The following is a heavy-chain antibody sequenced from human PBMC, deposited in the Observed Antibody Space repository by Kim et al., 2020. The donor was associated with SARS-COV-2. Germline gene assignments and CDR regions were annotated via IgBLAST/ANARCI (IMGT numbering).Heavy chain of an antibody. CDR1: GYGFTNYW. J-gene: IGHJ2*01. CDR3: ARLDPLYISTLTTSAYLDV. CDR2: IDPSDSYV. D-gene: IGHD4-4*01. Sequence: GESLKISCQASGYGFTNYWINWVRQVPGKGLEWMGRIDPSDSYVSYNPSFEGHLTISTDNSVNTAYLQWSSLKASDSALYYCARLDPLYISTLTTSAYLDVWGRGTLVTVSS. V-gene: IGHV5-10-1*01.